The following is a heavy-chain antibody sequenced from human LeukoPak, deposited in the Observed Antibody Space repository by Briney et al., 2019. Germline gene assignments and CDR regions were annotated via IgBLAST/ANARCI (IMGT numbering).Heavy chain of an antibody. D-gene: IGHD2-15*01. V-gene: IGHV4-30-4*01. Sequence: PSQTLSLTCTVSGDSINSGDYYWSWIRQPPGTGLEWIGYIYYSGSTYYNPSLKSRVTISVDTSKNQFSLKLSSVTAADTAVYYCARDNGYGQLDFWGQGTLVTVSS. CDR2: IYYSGST. J-gene: IGHJ4*02. CDR1: GDSINSGDYY. CDR3: ARDNGYGQLDF.